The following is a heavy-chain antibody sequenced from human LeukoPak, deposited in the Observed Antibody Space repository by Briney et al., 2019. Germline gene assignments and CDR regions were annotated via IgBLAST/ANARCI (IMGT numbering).Heavy chain of an antibody. Sequence: GGSLRLSCAASGFTFSSYSMNWARQAPGKGLEWVSCISTSSSYIYYADSVKGRFTISRDNSKNTLYLQMNSLRAEDTAVYYRAKDLSRSSSWYKSLDPWGQGTLVTVSS. J-gene: IGHJ5*02. CDR3: AKDLSRSSSWYKSLDP. CDR1: GFTFSSYS. V-gene: IGHV3-21*04. CDR2: ISTSSSYI. D-gene: IGHD6-13*01.